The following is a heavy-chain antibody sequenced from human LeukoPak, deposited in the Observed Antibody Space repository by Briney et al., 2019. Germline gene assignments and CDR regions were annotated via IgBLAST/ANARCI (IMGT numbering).Heavy chain of an antibody. Sequence: GGSLRLSCAASGFIFSDYYMSWIRQAPGKGLEWVSYISSSGSTMYYTDSVKGRFTISRDNAKDSLYLQMNSLRAEDTAVYYCARDLQRAVVVPAAVGYWGQGTLVTVSS. D-gene: IGHD2-2*01. V-gene: IGHV3-11*04. CDR3: ARDLQRAVVVPAAVGY. J-gene: IGHJ4*02. CDR1: GFIFSDYY. CDR2: ISSSGSTM.